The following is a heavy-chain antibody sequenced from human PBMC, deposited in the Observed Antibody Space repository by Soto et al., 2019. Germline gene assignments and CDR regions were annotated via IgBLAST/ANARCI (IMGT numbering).Heavy chain of an antibody. D-gene: IGHD1-1*01. Sequence: EVQLVESGGGLVKPGGSLRLSCAGSGFSFSTSTMNWVRQAPGKGLEFVSSIGRTGIDRYYIDSVKGRFTISRDNAQNSLYLQMNCVRAAATALYYCVCDDNRRYWGQGTLVTVSS. CDR1: GFSFSTST. J-gene: IGHJ4*02. V-gene: IGHV3-21*01. CDR2: IGRTGIDR. CDR3: VCDDNRRY.